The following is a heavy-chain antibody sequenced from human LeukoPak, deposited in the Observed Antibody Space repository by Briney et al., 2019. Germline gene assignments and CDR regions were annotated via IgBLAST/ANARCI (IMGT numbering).Heavy chain of an antibody. CDR2: ISAYNGKT. CDR1: GYTFTSYG. Sequence: GASVKLPCKASGYTFTSYGIRWVRQAPGQALEWMGWISAYNGKTNYAQKIQGRVTMTTDTSTSTAYMELGSLRSDDTAVYYCARVYCSSTSCYSDYWGQGTLVTVSS. V-gene: IGHV1-18*01. CDR3: ARVYCSSTSCYSDY. J-gene: IGHJ4*02. D-gene: IGHD2-2*02.